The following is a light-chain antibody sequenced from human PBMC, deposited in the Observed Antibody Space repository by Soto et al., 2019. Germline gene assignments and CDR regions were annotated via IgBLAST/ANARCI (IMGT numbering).Light chain of an antibody. V-gene: IGKV3-20*01. CDR2: GAS. J-gene: IGKJ1*01. CDR1: QSVSGTY. CDR3: QQYGSSLVT. Sequence: EIVLTQSPGTLFLSPEERATLSCRASQSVSGTYLAWYQQKPGQAPRLLIYGASSRATGIPDRFSGSGSGTDFTLTISRLEPEDFAVYFCQQYGSSLVTFGQGTKVDIK.